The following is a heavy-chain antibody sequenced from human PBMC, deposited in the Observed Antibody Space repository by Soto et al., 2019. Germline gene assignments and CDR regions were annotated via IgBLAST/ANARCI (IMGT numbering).Heavy chain of an antibody. J-gene: IGHJ3*02. D-gene: IGHD3-22*01. Sequence: SETLSLTCTVSGGSISSGGYYWSWIRQHPGKGLEWIGYIYYSGSTYYNPSLKSRVTISVDTSKNQFSLKLSSVTAADTAVYYCARDLNYYDSSDDAFDIWGQGTMVTVSS. CDR3: ARDLNYYDSSDDAFDI. CDR2: IYYSGST. V-gene: IGHV4-31*03. CDR1: GGSISSGGYY.